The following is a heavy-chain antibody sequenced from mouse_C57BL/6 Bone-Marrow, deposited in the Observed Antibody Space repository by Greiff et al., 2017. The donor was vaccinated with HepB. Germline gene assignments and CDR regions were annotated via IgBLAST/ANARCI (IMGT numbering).Heavy chain of an antibody. CDR2: IDPENGDT. CDR3: TTWGRRGNY. Sequence: VRLQQSGAELVRPGASVKLSCTASGFNIKDDYMHWVKQRPEQGLEWIGWIDPENGDTEYASKFQGKATITADTSSNTAYLQLSSLTSEDTAVYYCTTWGRRGNYWGQGTTLTVSS. J-gene: IGHJ2*01. D-gene: IGHD2-12*01. CDR1: GFNIKDDY. V-gene: IGHV14-4*01.